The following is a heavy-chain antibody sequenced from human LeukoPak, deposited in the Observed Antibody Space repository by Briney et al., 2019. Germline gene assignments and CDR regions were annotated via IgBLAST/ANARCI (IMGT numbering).Heavy chain of an antibody. D-gene: IGHD5-24*01. V-gene: IGHV1-2*02. J-gene: IGHJ4*02. CDR2: INPNSGGT. CDR3: ARDKGGYNYDC. CDR1: GYTFTDYY. Sequence: GASVKVSCKASGYTFTDYYMHWVRQAPGQGLEWMGWINPNSGGTNYAQKFQGRVTMTSDTSISTAYMELSRLTSDDTAVYYCARDKGGYNYDCWAQGTLDTVSS.